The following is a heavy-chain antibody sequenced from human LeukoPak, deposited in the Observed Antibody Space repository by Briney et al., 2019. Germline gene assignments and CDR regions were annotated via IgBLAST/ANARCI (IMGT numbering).Heavy chain of an antibody. CDR2: ISGSGGST. CDR1: GFTFSSYA. J-gene: IGHJ4*02. V-gene: IGHV3-23*01. CDR3: AQLLWFGEAIDY. Sequence: PGGSLRLSCAASGFTFSSYAMSWVRQAPGKGLEWVSAISGSGGSTYYADSVKGRFTISRDNSKNTLYLQMNSLGAEDTAVYYCAQLLWFGEAIDYWGQGTLVTVSS. D-gene: IGHD3-10*01.